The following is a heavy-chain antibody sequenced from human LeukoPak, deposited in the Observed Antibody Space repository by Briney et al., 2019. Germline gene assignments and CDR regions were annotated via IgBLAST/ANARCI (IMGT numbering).Heavy chain of an antibody. CDR1: GFTFSSYS. CDR3: ARDSSTYAGPPDY. J-gene: IGHJ4*02. V-gene: IGHV3-48*01. CDR2: IGAAGSTV. D-gene: IGHD2-2*01. Sequence: GGSLRLSCAASGFTFSSYSMNWVRQAPGKGLEWVSYIGAAGSTVYYADSVKGRFTISRDNAKNSLFLQMNSLRAEDAAVYYCARDSSTYAGPPDYWGQGTLVTVSS.